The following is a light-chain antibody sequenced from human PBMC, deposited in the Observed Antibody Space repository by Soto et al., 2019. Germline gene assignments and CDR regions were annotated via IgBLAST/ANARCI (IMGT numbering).Light chain of an antibody. CDR2: GAF. J-gene: IGKJ5*01. Sequence: EIVMTQSPATLSVSPGERATLSCRASQSVSSNLAWYQQKPGQAPRLLIHGAFNRATGIPDRFSGSGSGTDFTLTISRLEPEDFAVYHCQQYGSSPLITFGQGTRLEIK. V-gene: IGKV3-20*01. CDR3: QQYGSSPLIT. CDR1: QSVSSN.